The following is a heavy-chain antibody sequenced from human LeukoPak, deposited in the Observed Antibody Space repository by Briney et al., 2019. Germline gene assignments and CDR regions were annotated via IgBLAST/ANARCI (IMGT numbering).Heavy chain of an antibody. CDR1: GFTVSSNY. Sequence: GGSLRLSCAASGFTVSSNYMTWVRQAPGKGLKWVSHIYSGGSTFYADSVKGRFTISRDNSKNTLYLQMNSLRAEDTAVYYCANLLSGSGYSSGWSERKSDYWGQGTLVTVSS. D-gene: IGHD6-19*01. V-gene: IGHV3-53*01. CDR2: IYSGGST. J-gene: IGHJ4*02. CDR3: ANLLSGSGYSSGWSERKSDY.